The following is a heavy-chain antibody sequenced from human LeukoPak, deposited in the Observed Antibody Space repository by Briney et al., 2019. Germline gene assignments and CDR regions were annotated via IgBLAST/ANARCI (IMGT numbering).Heavy chain of an antibody. V-gene: IGHV3-23*01. J-gene: IGHJ4*02. CDR2: ISGSGGST. CDR3: AKSRSGSANWALQIFDN. CDR1: GFTFSSYA. Sequence: GGSLRLSCAASGFTFSSYAMSWVRQAPGKGLEWVSAISGSGGSTYYTDSVKGRFTISRDNSRNTLYLQMNSLRAEDTAVYFCAKSRSGSANWALQIFDNWGQGTLVTVSS. D-gene: IGHD1-1*01.